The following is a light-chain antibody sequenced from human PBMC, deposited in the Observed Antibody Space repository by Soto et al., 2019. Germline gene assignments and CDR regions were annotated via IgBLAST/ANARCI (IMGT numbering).Light chain of an antibody. CDR2: DVS. J-gene: IGLJ3*02. CDR3: SSKTSSTTVV. CDR1: SSDVGGYNS. Sequence: QSVLTQPASVSGSPGQSITISCTGTSSDVGGYNSVSWYQQHPDKAPKLMIYDVSNRPSGVSNHFSGSKSGNTASLTISGLQAEDEADYYCSSKTSSTTVVFGGGTKVTVL. V-gene: IGLV2-14*01.